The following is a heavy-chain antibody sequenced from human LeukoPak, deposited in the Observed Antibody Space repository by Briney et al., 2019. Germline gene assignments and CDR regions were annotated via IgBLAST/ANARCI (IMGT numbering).Heavy chain of an antibody. J-gene: IGHJ6*03. CDR3: ATPSSSSPHYYYYMDV. CDR2: IYYSGST. Sequence: SETLSLTCTVSGGSISSGDYYWSWIRQPPGKGLEWIGYIYYSGSTYYNPSLKSRVTISVDTSKNQFSLKLSSVTAADTAVYYCATPSSSSPHYYYYMDVWGKGTTVTVSS. V-gene: IGHV4-30-4*08. CDR1: GGSISSGDYY. D-gene: IGHD6-6*01.